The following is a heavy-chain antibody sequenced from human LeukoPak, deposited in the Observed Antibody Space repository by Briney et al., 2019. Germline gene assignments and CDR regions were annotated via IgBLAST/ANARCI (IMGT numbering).Heavy chain of an antibody. J-gene: IGHJ6*03. CDR3: ARDRGGYSYGPYYYYYYMDV. Sequence: SETLSLTCAVYGGSFSGYYWSWIRQPPGKGLEWIGEINHSGSTNYNPSLKSRVTISVDTSKNQFSLKLSPVTAADTAVYYCARDRGGYSYGPYYYYYYMDVWGKGTTVTVSS. V-gene: IGHV4-34*01. CDR2: INHSGST. D-gene: IGHD5-18*01. CDR1: GGSFSGYY.